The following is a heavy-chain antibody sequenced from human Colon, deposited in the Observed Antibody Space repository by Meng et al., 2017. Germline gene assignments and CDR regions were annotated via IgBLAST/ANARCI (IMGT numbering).Heavy chain of an antibody. CDR2: IKPNSGGA. D-gene: IGHD3-10*01. Sequence: QVQLVQSGAEVKKPGASVKVSCKASVSPFSDYYMQWVRQAPGQGLEWMGWIKPNSGGASYPQKFQGGVTMTRDSSINTAYMELYRLTSDDTAVYYCARSGSASGRLYWGQGTLVTVSS. J-gene: IGHJ1*01. CDR3: ARSGSASGRLY. V-gene: IGHV1-2*02. CDR1: VSPFSDYY.